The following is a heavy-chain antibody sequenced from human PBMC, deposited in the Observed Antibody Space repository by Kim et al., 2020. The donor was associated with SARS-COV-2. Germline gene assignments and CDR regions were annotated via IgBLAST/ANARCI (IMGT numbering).Heavy chain of an antibody. CDR3: ARDFPIRYGSGVRAV. V-gene: IGHV4-59*13. CDR1: GGSISSYY. J-gene: IGHJ3*01. Sequence: SETLSLTCTVSGGSISSYYWSWIRQPPGKGLEWIGYIYYSGSTNYNPSLKSRVTISVDTSKNQFSLKLSSVTAADTAVYYCARDFPIRYGSGVRAVWGQGTMVTVSS. CDR2: IYYSGST. D-gene: IGHD3-10*01.